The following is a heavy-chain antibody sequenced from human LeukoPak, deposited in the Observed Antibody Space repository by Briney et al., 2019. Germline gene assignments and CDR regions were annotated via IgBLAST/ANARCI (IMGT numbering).Heavy chain of an antibody. J-gene: IGHJ3*02. CDR3: ATAYARGAFDI. D-gene: IGHD3-10*01. V-gene: IGHV3-30*03. Sequence: GGSLRLSCAASGFTFSSYGMHWVRQAPGKGLEWVAVISYDGSNKYYADSVKGRFTISRDNSKNTLYLQMNSLRAEDTAVYYCATAYARGAFDIWGQGTMVTVSS. CDR2: ISYDGSNK. CDR1: GFTFSSYG.